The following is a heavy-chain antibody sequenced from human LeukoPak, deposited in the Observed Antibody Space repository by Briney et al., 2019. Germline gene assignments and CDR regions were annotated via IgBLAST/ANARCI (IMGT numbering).Heavy chain of an antibody. CDR2: IYYSGST. CDR3: ARGDCSSTNCYFSPVMPFDP. CDR1: GGSISSHY. Sequence: SETLSLTCTVSGGSISSHYWSWIRQPPGKGLEWIGYIYYSGSTNYNPSLKSRVTISVDTSKNQFSLKLSSVTAADTAVYYCARGDCSSTNCYFSPVMPFDPWGQGTLVTVSS. D-gene: IGHD2-2*01. V-gene: IGHV4-59*11. J-gene: IGHJ5*02.